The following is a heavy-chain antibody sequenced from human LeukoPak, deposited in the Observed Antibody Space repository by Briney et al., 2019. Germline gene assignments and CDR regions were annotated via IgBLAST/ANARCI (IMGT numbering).Heavy chain of an antibody. J-gene: IGHJ5*02. V-gene: IGHV4-39*07. CDR2: IYTSGST. Sequence: SETLSLTCTVSGGSINSSSYYWGWIRQPPGKGLEWIGRIYTSGSTNYNPSLKSRVTISVDTSKNQFSLKLSSVTAVDTAVYYCARTYYGSGNWFDPWGQGTLVTVSS. D-gene: IGHD3-10*01. CDR3: ARTYYGSGNWFDP. CDR1: GGSINSSSYY.